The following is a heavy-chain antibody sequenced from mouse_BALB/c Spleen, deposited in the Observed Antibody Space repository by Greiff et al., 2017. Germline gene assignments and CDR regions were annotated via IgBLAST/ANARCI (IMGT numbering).Heavy chain of an antibody. V-gene: IGHV1-15*01. CDR3: TRRDIDDGYIYAMDY. CDR2: IDPETGGT. D-gene: IGHD2-3*01. CDR1: GYTFTDYE. Sequence: VQLQQSGAELVRPGASVTLSCKASGYTFTDYEMHWVKQTPVHGLEWIGAIDPETGGTAYNQKFKGKATLTADKSSSTAYMELRSLTSEDSAVYYCTRRDIDDGYIYAMDYWGQGTSVTVSS. J-gene: IGHJ4*01.